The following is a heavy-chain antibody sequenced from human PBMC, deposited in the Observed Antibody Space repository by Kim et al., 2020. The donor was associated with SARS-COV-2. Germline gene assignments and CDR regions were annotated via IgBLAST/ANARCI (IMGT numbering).Heavy chain of an antibody. D-gene: IGHD3-10*01. CDR2: IYYSGST. CDR1: GGSISSGDYY. J-gene: IGHJ5*02. V-gene: IGHV4-30-4*01. CDR3: ARRGYYYGSGSPSWFDP. Sequence: SETLSLTCTVSGGSISSGDYYWSWIRQPPGKGLEWIGYIYYSGSTYYNPSLKSRVTISVDTSKNQFSLKLSSVTAADTAVYYCARRGYYYGSGSPSWFDPWGQGTLVTVSS.